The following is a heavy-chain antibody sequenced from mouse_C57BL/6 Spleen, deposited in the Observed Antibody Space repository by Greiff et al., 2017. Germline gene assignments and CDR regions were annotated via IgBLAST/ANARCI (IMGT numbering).Heavy chain of an antibody. V-gene: IGHV1-67*01. CDR2: ISTYYGDA. D-gene: IGHD1-3*01. CDR3: DY. Sequence: VQGVESGPELVRPGVSVKISCKGSGYTFTDYAMHWVKQSHAKSLEWIGVISTYYGDASYNQKFKDKATMTVDKSSSTAYMELARLTSEASSSLDFDYWGQGTTLTVSS. J-gene: IGHJ2*01. CDR1: GYTFTDYA.